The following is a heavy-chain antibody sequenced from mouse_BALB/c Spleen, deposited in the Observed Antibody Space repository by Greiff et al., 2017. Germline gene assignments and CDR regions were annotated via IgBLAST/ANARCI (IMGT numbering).Heavy chain of an antibody. Sequence: VQLKESGPGLVKPSQSLSLTCSVTGYSITSGYYWNWIRQFPGNKLEWMGYISYDGSNNYTPSLKNRISITRDTYKNQFCLKLNSVTTADTATYYCARDEDSLHYAMDYWGQGTSVTVSS. CDR1: GYSITSGYY. CDR2: ISYDGSN. J-gene: IGHJ4*01. CDR3: ARDEDSLHYAMDY. V-gene: IGHV3-6*02.